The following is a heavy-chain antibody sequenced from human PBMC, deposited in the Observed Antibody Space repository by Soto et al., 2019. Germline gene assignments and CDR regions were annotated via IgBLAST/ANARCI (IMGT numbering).Heavy chain of an antibody. CDR3: ARDLYYYDSSGYYAFVY. V-gene: IGHV3-48*02. Sequence: PGGSLRLSCAASGFTFSSYSMNWVRQAPGKGLEWVSYISSSSSTIYYADAVKGRFTISRDNAKNSLYLQMNSLRDEDTAVYYCARDLYYYDSSGYYAFVYWGQGTLVTVSS. CDR2: ISSSSSTI. J-gene: IGHJ4*02. CDR1: GFTFSSYS. D-gene: IGHD3-22*01.